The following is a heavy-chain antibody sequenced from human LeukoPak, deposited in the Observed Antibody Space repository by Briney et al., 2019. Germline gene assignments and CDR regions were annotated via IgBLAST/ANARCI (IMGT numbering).Heavy chain of an antibody. J-gene: IGHJ4*02. CDR2: IYYSGST. D-gene: IGHD5-24*01. V-gene: IGHV4-39*07. CDR3: ARDTRWLQFEY. CDR1: GGSISSSSYY. Sequence: SETLSLTCTVSGGSISSSSYYWGWIRQPPGKGLEWIGSIYYSGSTYYNPSLKSRVTISVDTSKNQFSLKLSSVTAADTAVYYCARDTRWLQFEYWGQGTLVTVSS.